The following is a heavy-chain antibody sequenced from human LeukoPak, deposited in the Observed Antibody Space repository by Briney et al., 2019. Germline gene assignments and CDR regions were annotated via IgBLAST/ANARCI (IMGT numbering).Heavy chain of an antibody. J-gene: IGHJ4*02. CDR1: GYTFTSYG. CDR3: ARGSAGTAMDSGDY. CDR2: ISAYNGHT. D-gene: IGHD5-18*01. V-gene: IGHV1-18*01. Sequence: ASVRVSCKASGYTFTSYGFNWVRQAPGQGLEWMGWISAYNGHTSYAQKLQDRVTMTTDTSASTAYMALRGLRSDGTAVYYCARGSAGTAMDSGDYWGQGTLVTVSS.